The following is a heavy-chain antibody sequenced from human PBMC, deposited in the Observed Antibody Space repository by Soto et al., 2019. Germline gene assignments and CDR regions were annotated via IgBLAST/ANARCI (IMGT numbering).Heavy chain of an antibody. CDR1: GFTFSSYA. J-gene: IGHJ4*02. CDR3: VKAVYLLDFDY. V-gene: IGHV3-23*01. CDR2: ISGTGGNT. Sequence: GSLRLSCAASGFTFSSYAMTWVRQAPGEGLEWVSTISGTGGNTYYADSVKGRFTISRDNSKNTVYLQMNSLRAEDTAVYYCVKAVYLLDFDYWGQGTLVTVSS. D-gene: IGHD1-20*01.